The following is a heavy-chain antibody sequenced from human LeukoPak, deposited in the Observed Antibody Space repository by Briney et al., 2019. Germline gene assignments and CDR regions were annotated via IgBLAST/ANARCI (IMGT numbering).Heavy chain of an antibody. J-gene: IGHJ4*02. CDR3: ARRGSSGYYYIFDY. CDR2: IYPGDSDT. CDR1: GYTFTNFW. Sequence: GESLKISCKSSGYTFTNFWIAWVRPLPGKGLEWMGMIYPGDSDTRYSPSFQGQVTISADKSISTAYLQWSGLKASDTAMYYCARRGSSGYYYIFDYWGQGALVTVSS. V-gene: IGHV5-51*01. D-gene: IGHD3-22*01.